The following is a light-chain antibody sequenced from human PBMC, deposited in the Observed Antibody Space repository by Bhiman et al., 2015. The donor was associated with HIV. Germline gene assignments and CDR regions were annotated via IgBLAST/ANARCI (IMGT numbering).Light chain of an antibody. Sequence: SYELTQPPSVSVAPGKSASITCGGNNIESKSVHWYQKRPGQAPVLVIKYSSDRPSGIPERFSGSNSGNTATLTISRVEAGDEADYYCQVWDSSSDRVFGGGTKLTVL. J-gene: IGLJ3*02. CDR1: NIESKS. V-gene: IGLV3-21*04. CDR2: YSS. CDR3: QVWDSSSDRV.